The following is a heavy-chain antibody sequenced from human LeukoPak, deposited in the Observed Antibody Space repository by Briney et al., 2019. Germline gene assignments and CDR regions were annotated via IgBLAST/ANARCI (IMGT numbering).Heavy chain of an antibody. V-gene: IGHV3-23*01. CDR2: ISGSGGTA. Sequence: GGSLRLSCGASGFTFSSNGMSWARQAPGKGLEWVSAISGSGGTAYYADSVKGRFTISRDNSKNTLYLQMNSLRAEDTALYYCAKAGYTSSWPFDYWGQGTLVTVSS. D-gene: IGHD6-13*01. CDR3: AKAGYTSSWPFDY. CDR1: GFTFSSNG. J-gene: IGHJ4*02.